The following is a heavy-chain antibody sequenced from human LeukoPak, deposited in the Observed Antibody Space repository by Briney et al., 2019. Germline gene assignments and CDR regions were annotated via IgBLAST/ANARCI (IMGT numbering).Heavy chain of an antibody. CDR1: GYTFTSYD. Sequence: GASVKVSCKASGYTFTSYDIDWVRQATGQGLEWMGWMNPNSGNTGYAQKFQGRVTMTRNTSISTAYMELSSLRSEDTAVYYCARGLYGDFEFGYWGQGTLVTVSS. J-gene: IGHJ4*02. D-gene: IGHD4-17*01. CDR2: MNPNSGNT. CDR3: ARGLYGDFEFGY. V-gene: IGHV1-8*01.